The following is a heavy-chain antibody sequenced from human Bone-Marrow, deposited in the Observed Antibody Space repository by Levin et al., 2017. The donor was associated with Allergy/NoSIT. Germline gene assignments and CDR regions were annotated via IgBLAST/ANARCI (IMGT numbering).Heavy chain of an antibody. CDR2: INPNSGAT. CDR1: GYSFTAYY. V-gene: IGHV1-2*03. CDR3: ARAGIGMAGYMNDY. Sequence: LAASVKVSCKASGYSFTAYYMHWVRQAPGQGHEWMGWINPNSGATDYAQKFQGRVTMTRDTSISTAYMELSRLTSDDTAVDYCARAGIGMAGYMNDYWGQGTLVTVSS. D-gene: IGHD6-19*01. J-gene: IGHJ4*02.